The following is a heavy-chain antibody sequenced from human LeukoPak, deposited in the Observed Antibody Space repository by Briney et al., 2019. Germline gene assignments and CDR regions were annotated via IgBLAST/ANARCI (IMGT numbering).Heavy chain of an antibody. CDR2: INADNGNT. CDR3: ARERDYYDRNGYPNNWFDP. D-gene: IGHD3-22*01. Sequence: GASVKVSCKASGYTFTNYVMSWVRQAPGQSFEWMGWINADNGNTKYSQKFQGRVTITIDTSASTAYMELRSLKSEDTAVYYCARERDYYDRNGYPNNWFDPWGQGTLVTVS. J-gene: IGHJ5*02. CDR1: GYTFTNYV. V-gene: IGHV1-3*01.